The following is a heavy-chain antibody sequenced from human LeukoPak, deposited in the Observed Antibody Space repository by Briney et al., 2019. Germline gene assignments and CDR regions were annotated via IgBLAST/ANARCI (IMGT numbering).Heavy chain of an antibody. V-gene: IGHV4-34*01. CDR1: GGSFSGYY. J-gene: IGHJ6*02. Sequence: SETLSLTCAVYGGSFSGYYWSWIRQPPGKGREWIGEINHSGSTNYNPPLKSRVTISVDTSKNQFSLKLSSVTAADTAVYYCARGRTYGMDVWGQETTVTVSS. CDR3: ARGRTYGMDV. CDR2: INHSGST.